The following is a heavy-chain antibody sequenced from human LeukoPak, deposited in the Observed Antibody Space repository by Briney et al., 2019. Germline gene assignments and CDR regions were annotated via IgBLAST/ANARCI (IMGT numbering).Heavy chain of an antibody. CDR3: ARGRTAMSYFDY. CDR2: IYYSGST. J-gene: IGHJ4*02. CDR1: GGSISSYC. Sequence: PSETLSLTCTVSGGSISSYCWSWIRQPPGKGLEWIGYIYYSGSTNYNPSLKSRVTISVDTSKNQFSLKLSSVTAADTAVYYCARGRTAMSYFDYWGQGTLVTVSS. D-gene: IGHD5-18*01. V-gene: IGHV4-59*01.